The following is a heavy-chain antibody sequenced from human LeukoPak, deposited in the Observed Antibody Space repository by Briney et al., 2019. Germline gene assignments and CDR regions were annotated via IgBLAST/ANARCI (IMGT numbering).Heavy chain of an antibody. J-gene: IGHJ4*02. CDR3: ATSGRYYDILTGQEFDY. CDR2: IYYSGST. Sequence: SETLSLTCTVSGGSISSSSYYRGWIRQPPGKGLEWIGSIYYSGSTYYNPSLKSRVTISVDTSKNQFSLKLSSVTAADTAVYYCATSGRYYDILTGQEFDYWGQGTLVTVSS. D-gene: IGHD3-9*01. V-gene: IGHV4-39*01. CDR1: GGSISSSSYY.